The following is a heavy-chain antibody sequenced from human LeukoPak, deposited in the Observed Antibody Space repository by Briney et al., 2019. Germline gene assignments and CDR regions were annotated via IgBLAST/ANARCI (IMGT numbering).Heavy chain of an antibody. CDR3: AKGSRSSRPSYFDH. D-gene: IGHD6-6*01. CDR2: ITGSGDGT. J-gene: IGHJ4*02. V-gene: IGHV3-23*01. Sequence: SGGSLRLSCAASGFTFSSYAMSWVRQGPGKVPEWVAAITGSGDGTYYADSVEGRFTISRDNSKTTLYLQVNGLRAEDTAIYYCAKGSRSSRPSYFDHWGQGTLVTASS. CDR1: GFTFSSYA.